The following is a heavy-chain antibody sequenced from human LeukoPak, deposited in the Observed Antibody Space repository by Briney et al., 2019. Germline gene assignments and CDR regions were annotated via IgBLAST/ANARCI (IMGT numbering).Heavy chain of an antibody. CDR1: GGSFSGYY. Sequence: PSETLSPTCAVYGGSFSGYYWSWIRQPPGKGLEWIGEINHSGSTNYNPSLKSRVTISVDTSKNQFSLKLSSVTAADTPVYYCASISSVYCSGGSCYYYYMDVWGKGTTVTVSS. D-gene: IGHD2-15*01. J-gene: IGHJ6*03. CDR2: INHSGST. V-gene: IGHV4-34*01. CDR3: ASISSVYCSGGSCYYYYMDV.